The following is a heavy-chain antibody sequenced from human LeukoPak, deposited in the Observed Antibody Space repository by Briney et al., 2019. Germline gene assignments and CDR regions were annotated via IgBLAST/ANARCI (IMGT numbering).Heavy chain of an antibody. CDR2: IKQDGSEK. V-gene: IGHV3-7*01. CDR1: GFTFSSYW. Sequence: GGSLRLSCAASGFTFSSYWMSWVRQAPGKGLEWVANIKQDGSEKYYVDSVKGRFTISRDNAKNSLYLQMNSLRAEDTAVYYCASGGALHEQQLTPGRYYFDYWGQGTLVTVSS. CDR3: ASGGALHEQQLTPGRYYFDY. D-gene: IGHD6-13*01. J-gene: IGHJ4*02.